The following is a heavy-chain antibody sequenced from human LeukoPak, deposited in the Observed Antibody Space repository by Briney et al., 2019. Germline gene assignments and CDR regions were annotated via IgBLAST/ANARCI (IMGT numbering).Heavy chain of an antibody. Sequence: GGSLRLSCAASGFTFSGSSMHWVRQASGKGLEWVGRVRTKTNTYATACAASVKGRFTISRDDSKNTAYLQMNSLKTEDTAVYYCAINSEKPYWGQGTLVTVSS. V-gene: IGHV3-73*01. CDR3: AINSEKPY. CDR1: GFTFSGSS. CDR2: VRTKTNTYAT. J-gene: IGHJ4*02. D-gene: IGHD1-26*01.